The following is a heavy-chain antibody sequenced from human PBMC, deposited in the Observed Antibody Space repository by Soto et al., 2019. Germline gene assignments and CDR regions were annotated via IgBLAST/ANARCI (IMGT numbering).Heavy chain of an antibody. D-gene: IGHD7-27*01. V-gene: IGHV4-39*01. Sequence: SETLSLTCTVSGGSISTSSYYWGWIRQPPGKGLEWIGNIYFTGSTFYSTSLKSRITISIDTSRNQFSLRLSSVTATDTAVYYCARLRLGGPGSFDFSGQGTLVTVSS. CDR1: GGSISTSSYY. J-gene: IGHJ4*02. CDR2: IYFTGST. CDR3: ARLRLGGPGSFDF.